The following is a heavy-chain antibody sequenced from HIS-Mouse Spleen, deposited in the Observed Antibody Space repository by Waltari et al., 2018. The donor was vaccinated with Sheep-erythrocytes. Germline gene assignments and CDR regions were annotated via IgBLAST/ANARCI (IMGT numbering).Heavy chain of an antibody. Sequence: QVQLQQWGAGLLKPSETLSLTCAVYGVSFSGYYWSWIHQPPGTGLEWIGEINHSGSTNYNPSLKSRVTISVDTSKNQFSLKLSSVTAADTAVYYCARALSIAARPNWFDPWGQGTLVTVSS. CDR3: ARALSIAARPNWFDP. D-gene: IGHD6-6*01. CDR2: INHSGST. CDR1: GVSFSGYY. V-gene: IGHV4-34*01. J-gene: IGHJ5*02.